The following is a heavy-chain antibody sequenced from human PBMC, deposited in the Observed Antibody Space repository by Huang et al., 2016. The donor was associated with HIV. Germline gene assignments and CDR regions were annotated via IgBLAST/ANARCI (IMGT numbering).Heavy chain of an antibody. CDR3: ATLPPVNYGRSGGRVRDY. CDR1: GYTLSNYD. CDR2: KNPNSGNT. J-gene: IGHJ4*02. D-gene: IGHD2-15*01. V-gene: IGHV1-8*01. Sequence: QVQLVQSGAEVKKPGASVKVSCKASGYTLSNYDINWVRQAPGKGLEGMGWKNPNSGNTGDARKFQGRVTKTRSTAISTAYMELSRRRFEDTAVYYCATLPPVNYGRSGGRVRDYWGQGSLVTVSS.